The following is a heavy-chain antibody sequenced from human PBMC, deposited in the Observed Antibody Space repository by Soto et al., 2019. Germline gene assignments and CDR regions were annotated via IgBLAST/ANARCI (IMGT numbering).Heavy chain of an antibody. CDR3: ARDVFVLVCSSTSCYDYYYMDV. Sequence: ASVKVSCKASGYTFTSYAMHWVRQAPGQRLEWMGWINAGNGNTKYSQKFQGRVTITRDTSASTAYMELSSLRSEDTAVYYCARDVFVLVCSSTSCYDYYYMDVWSKGTTVTVSS. V-gene: IGHV1-3*01. J-gene: IGHJ6*03. CDR2: INAGNGNT. CDR1: GYTFTSYA. D-gene: IGHD2-2*01.